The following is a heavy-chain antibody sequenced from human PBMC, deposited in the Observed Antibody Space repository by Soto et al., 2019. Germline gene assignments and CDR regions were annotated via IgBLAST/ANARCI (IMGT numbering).Heavy chain of an antibody. CDR2: ISPMFGAA. J-gene: IGHJ4*02. D-gene: IGHD3-10*01. CDR3: AREVQVHTPAFVY. CDR1: GDTFNTYA. V-gene: IGHV1-69*19. Sequence: QVQLVQSGAEMKKPGSSVKVSCQSSGDTFNTYAMNWVRQAPGQGPEWMGDISPMFGAANYAPKFQGRVTITADESTGTSYMQLSSLTSVVTALYFCAREVQVHTPAFVYWGQGTLVTVAS.